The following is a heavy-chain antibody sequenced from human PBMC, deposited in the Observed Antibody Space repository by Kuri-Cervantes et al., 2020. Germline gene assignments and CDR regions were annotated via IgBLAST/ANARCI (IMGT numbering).Heavy chain of an antibody. V-gene: IGHV4-39*07. CDR2: IYYSGST. CDR3: ARESGYDPGDNWFDP. CDR1: GGSITSTSYY. Sequence: SETLSLTCTVSGGSITSTSYYWGWIRQPPGKELGWIGSIYYSGSTYYNPSLKSRVTISVDTSKNQFSLKLSSATAADTAVYYCARESGYDPGDNWFDPWGQGTLVTVSS. D-gene: IGHD5-12*01. J-gene: IGHJ5*02.